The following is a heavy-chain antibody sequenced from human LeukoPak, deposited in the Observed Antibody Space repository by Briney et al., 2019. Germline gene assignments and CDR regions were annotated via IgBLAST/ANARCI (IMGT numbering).Heavy chain of an antibody. CDR2: IKQDGSQI. D-gene: IGHD3-10*01. J-gene: IGHJ4*02. V-gene: IGHV3-7*01. CDR1: GFTFTNYW. Sequence: PGGSLRLSCAASGFTFTNYWMNWVRQAPGKGLEWVAHIKQDGSQIYYVDSVKGRFTISRDNAKSSLYLQMNSLRAEDTALYYCTRSPEGRPIDYWIQGTLVTVSS. CDR3: TRSPEGRPIDY.